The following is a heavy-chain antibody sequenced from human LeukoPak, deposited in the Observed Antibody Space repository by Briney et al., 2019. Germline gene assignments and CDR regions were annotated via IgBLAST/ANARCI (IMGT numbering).Heavy chain of an antibody. J-gene: IGHJ4*02. CDR3: ARTPVAGGFLDY. D-gene: IGHD6-19*01. CDR2: TDPSDSYT. CDR1: GYTFTSYW. V-gene: IGHV5-10-1*01. Sequence: PGESLKISCKGSGYTFTSYWISWVRQMPGKGLEWMGRTDPSDSYTNYSPSFQGHVTISADKSISTAYLQWSSLKASDTAIYYCARTPVAGGFLDYWGQGTLVTVSS.